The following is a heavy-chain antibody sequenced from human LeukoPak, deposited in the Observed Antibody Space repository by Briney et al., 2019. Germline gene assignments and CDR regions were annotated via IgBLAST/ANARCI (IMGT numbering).Heavy chain of an antibody. CDR2: ISAGSGTV. CDR1: VLSLSINN. CDR3: TRDLGLRRMI. J-gene: IGHJ2*01. V-gene: IGHV3-48*04. Sequence: PGGSLRLSCSASVLSLSINNMHCPRQTPGGGLEWLSYISAGSGTVFSADSVKGRFSIYRDNARESLFLQMNSLRVEDTGVYYCTRDLGLRRMIWGRGTLVIVSS.